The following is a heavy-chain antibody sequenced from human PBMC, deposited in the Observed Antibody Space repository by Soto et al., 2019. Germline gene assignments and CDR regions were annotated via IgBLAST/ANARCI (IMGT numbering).Heavy chain of an antibody. J-gene: IGHJ6*02. D-gene: IGHD2-15*01. CDR3: ARRHCSGGSCYYYYGMDV. CDR1: GYSFTSYW. Sequence: GESLKISCKGSGYSFTSYWIGWVRQMPGKGLEWMGIIYPGDSDTRYSPSFQGQVTISADKSISTAYLQWSSLKASDTAMFYCARRHCSGGSCYYYYGMDVWGQGTTVTVS. V-gene: IGHV5-51*01. CDR2: IYPGDSDT.